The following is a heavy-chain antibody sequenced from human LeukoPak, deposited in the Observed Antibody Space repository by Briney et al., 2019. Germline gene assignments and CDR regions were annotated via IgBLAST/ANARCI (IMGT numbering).Heavy chain of an antibody. CDR1: GFTFSSYA. D-gene: IGHD5-12*01. CDR3: AIYSGYGTSAFEI. J-gene: IGHJ3*02. V-gene: IGHV3-23*01. Sequence: GGSLRLSCAASGFTFSSYAMTWVRQGPGKGLEWVSDISGGGGSTYYADSVKRRFTISRDNSKNTLYLQMHSLSSEDTAVYYCAIYSGYGTSAFEIWGQGTMVTVSS. CDR2: ISGGGGST.